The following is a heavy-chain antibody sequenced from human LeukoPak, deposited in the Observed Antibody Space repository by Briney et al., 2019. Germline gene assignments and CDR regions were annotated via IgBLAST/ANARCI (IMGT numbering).Heavy chain of an antibody. V-gene: IGHV3-23*01. CDR3: AKLGTKGYYDSSGYSFHPDY. CDR2: ISGSGGST. Sequence: PGGSLRLSCAASGFTFSSYGMSWVRQAPGKGLEWVSAISGSGGSTYYADSVKGRFTISRDNSKNTLYLQMNSLRAEDTAVYYCAKLGTKGYYDSSGYSFHPDYWGQGTLVTVSS. J-gene: IGHJ4*02. D-gene: IGHD3-22*01. CDR1: GFTFSSYG.